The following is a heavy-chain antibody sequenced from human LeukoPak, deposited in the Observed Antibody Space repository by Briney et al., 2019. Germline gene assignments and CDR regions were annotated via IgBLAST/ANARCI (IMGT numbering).Heavy chain of an antibody. J-gene: IGHJ4*02. CDR1: GFTVSSNC. CDR3: ARLGTMVRGVIGEDY. CDR2: IYSGGNT. Sequence: GGSLRLSCAASGFTVSSNCMSWVRQAPGKGLEWVSVIYSGGNTYYADSVKGRFTISRDNSKNTLYLQMNSLRAEDTAVYYCARLGTMVRGVIGEDYWGQGTLVTVSS. V-gene: IGHV3-53*01. D-gene: IGHD3-10*01.